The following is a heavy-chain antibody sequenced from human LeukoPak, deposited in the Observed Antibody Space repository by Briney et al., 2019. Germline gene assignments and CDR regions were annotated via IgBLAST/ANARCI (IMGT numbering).Heavy chain of an antibody. D-gene: IGHD3-10*01. Sequence: SETLSLTCAVYGGSFSGYYWGWIRQPPGKGLEWIGSIYYSGSTYYNPSLKSRVTISVDTSKNQFSLKLSSVTAADTAVYYCARHSRGYYYGSGSNNNWFDPWGQGTLVTVSS. CDR2: IYYSGST. J-gene: IGHJ5*02. CDR1: GGSFSGYY. V-gene: IGHV4-39*01. CDR3: ARHSRGYYYGSGSNNNWFDP.